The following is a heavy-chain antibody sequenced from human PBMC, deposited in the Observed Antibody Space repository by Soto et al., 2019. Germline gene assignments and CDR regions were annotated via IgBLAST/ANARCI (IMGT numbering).Heavy chain of an antibody. V-gene: IGHV3-15*07. CDR3: TTDLGLDGGNPETAFDY. D-gene: IGHD2-15*01. J-gene: IGHJ4*02. CDR2: IKSKTDGGTT. CDR1: GFTFSNAW. Sequence: GGSLRLSCAASGFTFSNAWMNWVRQAPGKGLEWVGRIKSKTDGGTTDYAAPVKGRFTISRDDSKNTLYLQMNSLKTEDTAVYYCTTDLGLDGGNPETAFDYWGQGTLVTVSS.